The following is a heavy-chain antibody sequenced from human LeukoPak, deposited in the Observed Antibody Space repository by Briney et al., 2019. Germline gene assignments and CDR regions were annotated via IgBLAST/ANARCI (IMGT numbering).Heavy chain of an antibody. CDR3: ARGFYDSSARAYYFDY. J-gene: IGHJ4*02. CDR1: GFTFSNYG. Sequence: GGSLRLSCAASGFTFSNYGMSWVRQGPGKGLEWVSAIGSRGDSTYYADSVNGRFTISRDNSKNTLYLEMNSLRAEDTAVYYCARGFYDSSARAYYFDYWGQGTLVTVSS. V-gene: IGHV3-23*05. D-gene: IGHD3-22*01. CDR2: IGSRGDST.